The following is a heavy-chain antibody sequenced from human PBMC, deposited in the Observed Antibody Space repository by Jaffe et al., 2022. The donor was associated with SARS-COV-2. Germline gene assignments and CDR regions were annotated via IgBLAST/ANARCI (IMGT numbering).Heavy chain of an antibody. CDR1: GFTFSSYA. D-gene: IGHD6-13*01. Sequence: EVQLLESGGGLVQPGGSLRLSCAASGFTFSSYAMSWVRQAPGKGLEWVSAISGSGGSTYYADSVKGRFTISRDNSKNTLYLQMNSLRAEDTAVYYCARRYSSSWYYFDYWGQGTLVTVSS. J-gene: IGHJ4*02. CDR3: ARRYSSSWYYFDY. CDR2: ISGSGGST. V-gene: IGHV3-23*01.